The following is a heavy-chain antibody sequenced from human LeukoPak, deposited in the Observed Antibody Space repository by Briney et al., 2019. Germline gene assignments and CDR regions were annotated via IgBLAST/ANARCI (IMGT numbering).Heavy chain of an antibody. CDR1: GGSFSGYY. D-gene: IGHD2-2*01. CDR3: ARGRSAADIVVVPAAKVNFDI. V-gene: IGHV4-34*01. CDR2: INHSGST. J-gene: IGHJ3*02. Sequence: SETLSLTCAVYGGSFSGYYWSWIRQPPGKGLEWIGEINHSGSTNYNPSLKSRVTISVDTSKNQFSLKLSSVTAADTAVYYCARGRSAADIVVVPAAKVNFDIWGQGTMVTVSS.